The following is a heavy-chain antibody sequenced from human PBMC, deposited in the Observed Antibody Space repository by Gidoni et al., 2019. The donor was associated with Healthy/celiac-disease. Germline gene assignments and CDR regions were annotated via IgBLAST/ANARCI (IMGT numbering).Heavy chain of an antibody. D-gene: IGHD3-16*01. CDR1: GFTFSSYA. Sequence: EVQLLESGGGLVQPGGSLRLSCAASGFTFSSYAMSWVRQAPRKGLEWVSAISGSGGSTYYADSVKGRFTISRDNSKNTLYLQMNSLRAEDTAVYYCAKVQGGTGAFDIWGQGTMVTVSS. CDR3: AKVQGGTGAFDI. V-gene: IGHV3-23*01. CDR2: ISGSGGST. J-gene: IGHJ3*02.